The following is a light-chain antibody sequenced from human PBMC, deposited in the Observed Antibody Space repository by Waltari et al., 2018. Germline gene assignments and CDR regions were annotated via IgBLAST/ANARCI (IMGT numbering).Light chain of an antibody. J-gene: IGKJ4*01. Sequence: DLQLTQSPSFLSASVGDRVTIPCRASQGISSYLVWYQQKPGKAPKVLISAASTLQTGVPSRFSGSGSGTEFTLTISSLQPEDFATYYCQQVNGYPLTFGGGTKVEIK. CDR1: QGISSY. CDR2: AAS. CDR3: QQVNGYPLT. V-gene: IGKV1-9*01.